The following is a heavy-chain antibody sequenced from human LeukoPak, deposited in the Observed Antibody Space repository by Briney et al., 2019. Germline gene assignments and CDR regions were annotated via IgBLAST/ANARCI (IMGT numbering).Heavy chain of an antibody. V-gene: IGHV4-59*01. CDR1: GLTFSNAW. CDR3: ARDRPGGSSLDY. CDR2: IYYTGST. J-gene: IGHJ4*02. Sequence: GSLRLSCAASGLTFSNAWMSWVRQAPGKGLEWIGYIYYTGSTNYNPSLKSRVTISVDTSKNQFSLKLSSVTAADTAVYYCARDRPGGSSLDYWGQGTLVTVSS. D-gene: IGHD6-13*01.